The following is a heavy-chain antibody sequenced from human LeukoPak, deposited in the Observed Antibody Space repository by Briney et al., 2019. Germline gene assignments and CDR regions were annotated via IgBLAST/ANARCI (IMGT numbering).Heavy chain of an antibody. J-gene: IGHJ4*02. CDR3: TRDRGAFNLYDY. CDR1: GFTFGDYA. CDR2: IRSKAYGETA. Sequence: GGSLRLSCTASGFTFGDYAISWIRQAPGKGLEWVGFIRSKAYGETADYAASVKGRFTISRDDSKAIAYLQMNSLKTEDTAVYHCTRDRGAFNLYDYWGQGTLVTVSS. D-gene: IGHD1-26*01. V-gene: IGHV3-49*03.